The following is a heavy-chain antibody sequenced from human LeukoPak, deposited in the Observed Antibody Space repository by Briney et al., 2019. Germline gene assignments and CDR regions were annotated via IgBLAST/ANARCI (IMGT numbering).Heavy chain of an antibody. J-gene: IGHJ6*02. CDR3: ARAPRAVAGKSHGMDV. CDR1: GFTFSSYA. CDR2: ISGSGGST. V-gene: IGHV3-23*01. Sequence: GGSLRLSCAASGFTFSSYAMSWVRQAPGKGLEWVSAISGSGGSTYYADSVKGRFTISRHNSKNTLYLQMNSLRAEDTAVYYCARAPRAVAGKSHGMDVWVQGTTVTVSS. D-gene: IGHD6-19*01.